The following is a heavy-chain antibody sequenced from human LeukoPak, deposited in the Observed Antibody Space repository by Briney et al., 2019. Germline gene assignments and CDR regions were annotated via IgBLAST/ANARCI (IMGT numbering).Heavy chain of an antibody. CDR1: GGSISSGSYY. Sequence: PSETLSLTCTVSGGSISSGSYYWSWIRQPPGKGLEWIGYIYYSGSTNYNPSLKSRVTISVDTSKNQFSLKLSSVTAADTAVYYCARDGLLGSGYYHWFDPWGQGTLVTVSS. CDR3: ARDGLLGSGYYHWFDP. CDR2: IYYSGST. V-gene: IGHV4-61*01. D-gene: IGHD3-3*01. J-gene: IGHJ5*02.